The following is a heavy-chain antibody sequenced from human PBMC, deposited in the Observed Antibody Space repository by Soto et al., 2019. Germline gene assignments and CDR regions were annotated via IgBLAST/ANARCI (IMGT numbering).Heavy chain of an antibody. D-gene: IGHD2-8*01. Sequence: GASVKVSCKASGYTFTSYGISWVRQAPGQGLEWMGWISAYNGNTNYAQKLQGRVTMTTDTSTSTAYMELRSLRSDDTAVYYCARAVYCTNGVCYLGPFDYWGQGTLVTVSS. CDR1: GYTFTSYG. CDR2: ISAYNGNT. CDR3: ARAVYCTNGVCYLGPFDY. V-gene: IGHV1-18*01. J-gene: IGHJ4*02.